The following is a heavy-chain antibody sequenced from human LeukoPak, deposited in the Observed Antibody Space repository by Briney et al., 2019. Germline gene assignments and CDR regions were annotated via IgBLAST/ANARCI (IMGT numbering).Heavy chain of an antibody. CDR3: AREVRFLEWLPNHYYYYGMDV. Sequence: ASVKVSCKASGYTFTGYYMHWVRQAPGQGLEWMGWINPNSGGTNYAQKFQGWVTMTRDTSTSTAYMELSRLRSDDTAVYYCAREVRFLEWLPNHYYYYGMDVWGQGTTVTVSS. CDR1: GYTFTGYY. V-gene: IGHV1-2*04. CDR2: INPNSGGT. J-gene: IGHJ6*02. D-gene: IGHD3-3*01.